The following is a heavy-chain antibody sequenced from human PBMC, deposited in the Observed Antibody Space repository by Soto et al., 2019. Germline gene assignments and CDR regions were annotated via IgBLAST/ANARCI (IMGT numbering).Heavy chain of an antibody. Sequence: SVKVSCKASGGSFGSSAISWVRQAPAQGLEWMGEVIPVFDKANYAQNFQGRLTITADEPTGTVFMQLSSLRSEDTAVYFCARLRRDWGDAFDLWGLGTLVTVSS. D-gene: IGHD3-16*01. V-gene: IGHV1-69*13. CDR1: GGSFGSSA. CDR2: VIPVFDKA. CDR3: ARLRRDWGDAFDL. J-gene: IGHJ3*01.